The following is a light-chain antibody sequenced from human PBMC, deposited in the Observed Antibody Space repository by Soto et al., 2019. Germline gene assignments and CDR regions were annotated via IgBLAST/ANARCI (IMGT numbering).Light chain of an antibody. CDR3: SAYTTSVTRVV. J-gene: IGLJ2*01. V-gene: IGLV2-14*01. CDR1: SSDVGGYNF. Sequence: QSALTQPASGSGSPGQSITISCTGTSSDVGGYNFVSWYQQHPGKAPKLMIYEVSNRPSGVSNRFSGSKSGNTASLTISGLQAEDDAAYYCSAYTTSVTRVVFGGGTKVTVL. CDR2: EVS.